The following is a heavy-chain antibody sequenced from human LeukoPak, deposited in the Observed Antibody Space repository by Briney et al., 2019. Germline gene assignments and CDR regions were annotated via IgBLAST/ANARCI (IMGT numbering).Heavy chain of an antibody. V-gene: IGHV4-59*01. D-gene: IGHD3-10*01. CDR2: IYYSGST. Sequence: SETLSLTCTVSGGSISSYYWSWIRQPPRKGLEWIGYIYYSGSTNYNPSLKSRVTISVDTSKNQFSLKLSSVTAADTAVYYCARMVGWFDPWGQGTLVTVSS. CDR1: GGSISSYY. CDR3: ARMVGWFDP. J-gene: IGHJ5*02.